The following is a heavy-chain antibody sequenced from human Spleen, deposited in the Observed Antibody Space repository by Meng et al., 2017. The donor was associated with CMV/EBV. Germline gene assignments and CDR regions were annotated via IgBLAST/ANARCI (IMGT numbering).Heavy chain of an antibody. Sequence: ASVKVSCKASGYTFTGYYMHWVRRAPGQGLEWMGWINPNSGGTNYAQKFQGRVTMTRDTSISTAYMELSRLRSDDTAVYYCAREHEVYVARWVVPAVRGAAFDIWGQGTMVTVSS. D-gene: IGHD2-2*01. CDR2: INPNSGGT. V-gene: IGHV1-2*02. CDR3: AREHEVYVARWVVPAVRGAAFDI. J-gene: IGHJ3*02. CDR1: GYTFTGYY.